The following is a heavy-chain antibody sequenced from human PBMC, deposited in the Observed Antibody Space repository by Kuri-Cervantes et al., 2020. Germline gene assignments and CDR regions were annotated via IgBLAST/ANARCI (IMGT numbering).Heavy chain of an antibody. CDR2: ISAYNGNT. Sequence: ASVKVSCKASGYTFTSYGISWVRQAPGQGLEWMGWISAYNGNTNYAQKLQGRVTMTTDTSTSTAYMELRSLRSDDTAVYYCAIQGYDYVWGSYRSFDYWGQGTLVTVSS. J-gene: IGHJ4*02. V-gene: IGHV1-18*01. D-gene: IGHD3-16*02. CDR1: GYTFTSYG. CDR3: AIQGYDYVWGSYRSFDY.